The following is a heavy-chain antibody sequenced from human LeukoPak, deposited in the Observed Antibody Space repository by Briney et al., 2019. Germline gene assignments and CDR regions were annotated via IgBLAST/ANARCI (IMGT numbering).Heavy chain of an antibody. D-gene: IGHD6-19*01. CDR3: ARAGFSSGWFGYDAFDI. Sequence: PGGSLRLSCAASGFTFSSYSMNWVRQAPGKGLEWVSYISSSSSTIYYADSVKGRFTISRDNAKNSLYLQMNSLRDEDTAVYYCARAGFSSGWFGYDAFDIWGQGTMVTVSS. CDR2: ISSSSSTI. V-gene: IGHV3-48*02. CDR1: GFTFSSYS. J-gene: IGHJ3*02.